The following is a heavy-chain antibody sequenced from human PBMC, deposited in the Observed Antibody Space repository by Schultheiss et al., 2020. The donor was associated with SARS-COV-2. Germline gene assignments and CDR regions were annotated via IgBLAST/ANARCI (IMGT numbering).Heavy chain of an antibody. CDR1: GFTFGDYV. CDR2: IRSKAYGGTT. Sequence: GGSLRLSCTASGFTFGDYVMSWFRQAPGKGLEWVGFIRSKAYGGTTEYAASVKGRFTISRDDSKNTLYLQMNSLRAEDTAVYYCARERKPLLLYYYYYMDVWGKGTTVTVSS. V-gene: IGHV3-49*03. D-gene: IGHD2-15*01. CDR3: ARERKPLLLYYYYYMDV. J-gene: IGHJ6*03.